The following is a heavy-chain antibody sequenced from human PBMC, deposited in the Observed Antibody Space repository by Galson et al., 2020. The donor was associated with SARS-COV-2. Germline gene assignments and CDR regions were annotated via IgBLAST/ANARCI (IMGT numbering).Heavy chain of an antibody. V-gene: IGHV2-70*01. Sequence: SGPTLVKPTQTLTLTCTFSGFSLTTRGMGVTWIRQPPGKALEWLALIDWDADTDYSTSLRTRLTTSRDTPKNQVFLTMTNMDPVDTATYYCARMADGYGGYDYGSSPFDYWGQGTLVTVSS. CDR3: ARMADGYGGYDYGSSPFDY. CDR2: IDWDADT. D-gene: IGHD5-12*01. CDR1: GFSLTTRGMG. J-gene: IGHJ4*02.